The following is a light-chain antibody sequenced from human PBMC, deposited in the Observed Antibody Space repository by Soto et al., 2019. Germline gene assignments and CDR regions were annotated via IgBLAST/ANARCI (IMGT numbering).Light chain of an antibody. J-gene: IGKJ5*01. V-gene: IGKV1-39*01. CDR2: AAS. Sequence: IQLTQSPSSLSASVGDSVTLTCRASQGIRNDLGWYQQKPGKAPKLLIYAASSLQRGVPFRFSGRGAGTDFTLTISSLQPEDFATYYCQQTYSTPITFGQGTRLEIK. CDR1: QGIRND. CDR3: QQTYSTPIT.